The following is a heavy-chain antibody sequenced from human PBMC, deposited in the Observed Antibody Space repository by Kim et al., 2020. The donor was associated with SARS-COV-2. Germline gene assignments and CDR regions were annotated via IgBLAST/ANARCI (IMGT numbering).Heavy chain of an antibody. CDR1: GYTFTSYY. CDR3: ARDRVLWFGELLERFHPDYYYGMDV. Sequence: ASVKVSCKASGYTFTSYYMHWVRQAPGQGLEWMGIINPSGGSTSYAQKFQGRVTMTRDTSTSTVYMELSSLRSEDTAVYYCARDRVLWFGELLERFHPDYYYGMDVWGQGTTVTVSS. D-gene: IGHD3-10*01. J-gene: IGHJ6*02. V-gene: IGHV1-46*01. CDR2: INPSGGST.